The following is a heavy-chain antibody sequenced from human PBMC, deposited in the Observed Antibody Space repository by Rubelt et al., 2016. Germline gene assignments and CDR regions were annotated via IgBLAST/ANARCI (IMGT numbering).Heavy chain of an antibody. CDR1: GGSISSSSYY. J-gene: IGHJ4*02. CDR2: IYYSGST. Sequence: QLQLQESGPGLVKPSETLSLTCTVSGGSISSSSYYWGWIRQPPGKGLEWIGSIYYSGSTYYNPSLKIRVTMSVGTSKNQFSLKLSSVTAADTAVYYCARHLSSSYYDSSGPFDYWGQGTLVTVSS. CDR3: ARHLSSSYYDSSGPFDY. V-gene: IGHV4-39*01. D-gene: IGHD3-22*01.